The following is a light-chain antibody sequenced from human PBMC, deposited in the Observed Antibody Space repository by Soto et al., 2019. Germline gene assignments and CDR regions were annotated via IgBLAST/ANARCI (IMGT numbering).Light chain of an antibody. V-gene: IGKV1-39*01. CDR1: QNIITY. J-gene: IGKJ1*01. CDR3: QQSDSNPT. Sequence: DVQLTQSPSSLSVFVGDSVTVTCRASQNIITYLHWYHQKPGEAPTLLINAASTLQSGVPSRFSGSGSGTDFTLTINSLQPEDVGTYYCQQSDSNPTFGQGTTVEIK. CDR2: AAS.